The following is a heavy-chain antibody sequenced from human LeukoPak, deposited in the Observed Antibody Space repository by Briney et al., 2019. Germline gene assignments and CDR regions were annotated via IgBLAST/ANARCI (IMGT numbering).Heavy chain of an antibody. V-gene: IGHV3-53*01. CDR3: ANHRSYGMEV. J-gene: IGHJ6*04. CDR2: FSSTGNT. CDR1: GFTVSSNS. Sequence: GESLRLSCAPSGFTVSSNSVSWVRQAPGKGLEWVSAFSSTGNTYYADSVKGRFTLSRDNSRNTLYLQMNSLRPEDTAVYYCANHRSYGMEVWGEETTVTVSS.